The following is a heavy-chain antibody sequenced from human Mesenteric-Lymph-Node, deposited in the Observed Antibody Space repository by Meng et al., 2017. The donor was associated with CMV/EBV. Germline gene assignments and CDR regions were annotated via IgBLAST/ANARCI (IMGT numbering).Heavy chain of an antibody. Sequence: GESLKISCAASGFTFSSYDMHWVRQATGKGLEWVSAIGTAGDTYYPGSVKGRFTISRENAKNSLYLQMNSLRAGDTAVYYCARGRTYYYDSSGYYYFDYWGQGTLVTVSS. V-gene: IGHV3-13*01. CDR1: GFTFSSYD. D-gene: IGHD3-22*01. CDR2: IGTAGDT. CDR3: ARGRTYYYDSSGYYYFDY. J-gene: IGHJ4*02.